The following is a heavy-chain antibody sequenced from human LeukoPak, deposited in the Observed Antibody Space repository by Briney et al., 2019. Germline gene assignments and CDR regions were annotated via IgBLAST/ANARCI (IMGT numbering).Heavy chain of an antibody. V-gene: IGHV3-23*01. D-gene: IGHD2-8*01. CDR1: GFTFSSYA. J-gene: IGHJ6*02. CDR3: ASVYLYGMDV. CDR2: MSGSGGST. Sequence: GGSLRLSCAASGFTFSSYAMSWVRQAPGKGLEWVSAMSGSGGSTYYADSVKGRFTISRDNSKNTLYMQMNSLRAEDTAVYYCASVYLYGMDVWGQGTTVTVSS.